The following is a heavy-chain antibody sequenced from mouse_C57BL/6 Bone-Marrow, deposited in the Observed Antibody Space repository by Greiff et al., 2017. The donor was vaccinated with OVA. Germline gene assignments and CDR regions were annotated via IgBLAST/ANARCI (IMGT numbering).Heavy chain of an antibody. CDR2: INPYNGGT. CDR1: GYTFTDYY. J-gene: IGHJ2*01. D-gene: IGHD1-1*01. CDR3: ARGREFITTVVAHDY. Sequence: VQLQQSGPVLVKPGASVKMSCKASGYTFTDYYMNWVKQSHGKSLEWIGVINPYNGGTSYNQKFKGKATLTVDKSSSTAYMELNSLTSEDSAVYYCARGREFITTVVAHDYWGQGTTLTVSS. V-gene: IGHV1-19*01.